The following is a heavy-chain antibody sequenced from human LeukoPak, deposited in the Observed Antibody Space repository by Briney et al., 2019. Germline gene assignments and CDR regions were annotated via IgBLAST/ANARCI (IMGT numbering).Heavy chain of an antibody. D-gene: IGHD3-22*01. CDR2: ISGSGGST. J-gene: IGHJ4*02. V-gene: IGHV3-23*01. CDR3: AKPPSMIVVGLVDY. CDR1: GFTFSSYA. Sequence: GGSLRLSCAASGFTFSSYAMSWVRQAPGKGLEWVSAISGSGGSTYYADSVKGRFTISRDNSKNTLYLQMNSLRAEDTAVYYCAKPPSMIVVGLVDYWGQGTLVTVSS.